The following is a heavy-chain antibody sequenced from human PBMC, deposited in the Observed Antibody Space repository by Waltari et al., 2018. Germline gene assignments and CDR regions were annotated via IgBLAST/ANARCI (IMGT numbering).Heavy chain of an antibody. CDR3: ARAESVSWIDP. D-gene: IGHD3-16*01. V-gene: IGHV4-31*03. J-gene: IGHJ5*02. Sequence: QVQLQESGPGLVKPSQTLSLTCTVSGGSISSGGYYWSGIRQHPGKGLEWIGYIYYSGSTYYNPSLKSRVTISVATSKNQFSLKLSSVTAADTAVYYCARAESVSWIDPWGQGTLVTVSS. CDR1: GGSISSGGYY. CDR2: IYYSGST.